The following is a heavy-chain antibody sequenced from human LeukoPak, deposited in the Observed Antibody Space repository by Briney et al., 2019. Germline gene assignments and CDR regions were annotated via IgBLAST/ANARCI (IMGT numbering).Heavy chain of an antibody. CDR2: ISAYNGNT. D-gene: IGHD3-22*01. Sequence: ASVKVSCKASGGTFSSYAISWVRQAPGQGLEWMGWISAYNGNTNYAQKLQGRVTMTTDTSTSTAYMELRSLRSDDTAVYYCARGPIDYDSSGLFDPWGQGTLVTVSS. CDR3: ARGPIDYDSSGLFDP. CDR1: GGTFSSYA. J-gene: IGHJ5*02. V-gene: IGHV1-18*01.